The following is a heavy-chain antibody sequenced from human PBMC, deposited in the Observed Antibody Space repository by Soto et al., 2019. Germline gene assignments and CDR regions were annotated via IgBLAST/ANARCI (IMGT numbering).Heavy chain of an antibody. CDR3: ARRYGWAFDI. Sequence: SETLSLTCDVYGGSFSDYIWTWIRQTPGKGLEWIGQINHSGSTNYNPSLKSRVTISVDTSKNQFSLKLSSVTAADTAVYYCARRYGWAFDIWGQGTMVTVSS. J-gene: IGHJ3*02. CDR1: GGSFSDYI. V-gene: IGHV4-34*01. CDR2: INHSGST. D-gene: IGHD3-16*01.